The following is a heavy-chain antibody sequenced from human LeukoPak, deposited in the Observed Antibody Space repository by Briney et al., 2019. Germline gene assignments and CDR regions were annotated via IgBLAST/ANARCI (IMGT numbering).Heavy chain of an antibody. CDR3: ARDSGDPRLYYDFWSGYLDF. CDR1: GFNFGDHY. V-gene: IGHV3-11*01. Sequence: GGSLRLSCAASGFNFGDHYMAWIRQAPGKGLEWISYITASSNMIYYAESVKGRFTISRNNAKNSVFLQMENLRAEDTAVYFCARDSGDPRLYYDFWSGYLDFWGQGTLVTVSS. D-gene: IGHD3-3*01. J-gene: IGHJ4*02. CDR2: ITASSNMI.